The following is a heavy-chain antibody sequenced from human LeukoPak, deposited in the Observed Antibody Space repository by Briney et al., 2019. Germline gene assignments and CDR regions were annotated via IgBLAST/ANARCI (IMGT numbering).Heavy chain of an antibody. V-gene: IGHV3-30-3*01. Sequence: PGGSLRLSCAASGFTFSSYAMHWVRQAPGKGLERVAVISYDGSNKYYADSVKGRFTISRDNSKNTLYLQMNSLRAEDTAVYYCATSYDSSGYSVDYWGQGTLVTVSS. CDR2: ISYDGSNK. CDR3: ATSYDSSGYSVDY. J-gene: IGHJ4*02. CDR1: GFTFSSYA. D-gene: IGHD3-22*01.